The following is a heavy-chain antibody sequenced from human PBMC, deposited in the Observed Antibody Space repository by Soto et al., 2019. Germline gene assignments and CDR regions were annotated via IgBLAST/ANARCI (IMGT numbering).Heavy chain of an antibody. CDR3: ARDTIAAAEPYYYYGMDV. J-gene: IGHJ6*02. CDR2: ISHDGSNK. V-gene: IGHV3-30-3*01. Sequence: GGSLRLSCAASGFTFSSYAMHWVRQAPGKGLEWVAVISHDGSNKYYADSVKGRFTISRDNSKNTLYLQMNSLRAEDTAVYYCARDTIAAAEPYYYYGMDVWGQGTTVTVSS. CDR1: GFTFSSYA. D-gene: IGHD6-13*01.